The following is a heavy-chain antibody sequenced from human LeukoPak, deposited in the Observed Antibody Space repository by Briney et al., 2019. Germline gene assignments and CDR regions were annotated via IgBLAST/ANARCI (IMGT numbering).Heavy chain of an antibody. Sequence: ASVKVSCKASGYTFTGYYMHWVRQAPGQGLEWMGWISAYNGNTNYAQKLQGRVTMTTDTSTSTAYMELRSLRSDDTAVYYCAATYGSGSYYFDYWGQGTLVTVSS. D-gene: IGHD3-10*01. V-gene: IGHV1-18*04. CDR2: ISAYNGNT. CDR1: GYTFTGYY. J-gene: IGHJ4*02. CDR3: AATYGSGSYYFDY.